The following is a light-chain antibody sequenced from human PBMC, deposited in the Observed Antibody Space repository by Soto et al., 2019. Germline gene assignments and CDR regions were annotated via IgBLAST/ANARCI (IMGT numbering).Light chain of an antibody. Sequence: DIQMTQSASSVSSSVGDRVPITCRTSQGIRSWLAWYQQKLGKAPELLMFAASSLQSGVPSRFSGSGSGTEFILTISRVQPEDSATYFCQQTNSFPLTFGGGTKVDIK. J-gene: IGKJ4*01. CDR3: QQTNSFPLT. CDR2: AAS. V-gene: IGKV1D-12*01. CDR1: QGIRSW.